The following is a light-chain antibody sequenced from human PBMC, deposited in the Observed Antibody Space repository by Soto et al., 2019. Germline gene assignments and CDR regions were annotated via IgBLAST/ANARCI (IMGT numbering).Light chain of an antibody. Sequence: EIVLTQSPATLSLSPGERATLSCRASQSVNWYLAWYQQKPGQAPRLLIYDASNRATGIPARFSGSGSGTDFTLTISSPEPEDVAVYYCLQRSSWPYTFGQGAKLEIK. CDR2: DAS. V-gene: IGKV3-11*01. CDR3: LQRSSWPYT. CDR1: QSVNWY. J-gene: IGKJ2*01.